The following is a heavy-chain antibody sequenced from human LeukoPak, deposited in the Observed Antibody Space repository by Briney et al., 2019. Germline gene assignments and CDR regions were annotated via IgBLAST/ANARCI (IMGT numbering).Heavy chain of an antibody. D-gene: IGHD3-16*01. CDR2: ISYDGSNK. CDR1: GFTFSSYA. J-gene: IGHJ4*02. CDR3: ASNLYNFDY. Sequence: PGRSLRLSCAASGFTFSSYAMHWVRQAPGKGLEWVAVISYDGSNKYYADSVKGRFTISRDNSKNTLYLQMNSLRAEDTAVYYCASNLYNFDYWGQGTLVTVSS. V-gene: IGHV3-30-3*01.